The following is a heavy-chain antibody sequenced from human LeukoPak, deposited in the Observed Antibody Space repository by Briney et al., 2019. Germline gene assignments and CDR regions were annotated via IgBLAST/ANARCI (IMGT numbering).Heavy chain of an antibody. Sequence: GGSLRLSCAASGFTFDDYAMHWVRQAPGKGLEWVSLISGGGGSTYYADSVKGRFTISRDNSKNSLYLQMNSLRTEDTALYYCAKTAEEWELPYFDYWGQGTLVTVS. J-gene: IGHJ4*02. CDR3: AKTAEEWELPYFDY. V-gene: IGHV3-43*02. CDR2: ISGGGGST. CDR1: GFTFDDYA. D-gene: IGHD1-26*01.